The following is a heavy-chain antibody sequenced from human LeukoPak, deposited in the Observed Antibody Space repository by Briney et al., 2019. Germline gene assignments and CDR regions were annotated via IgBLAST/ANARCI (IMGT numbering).Heavy chain of an antibody. V-gene: IGHV3-30*18. Sequence: PGRSLRLSCAASGFTFSSYGMHWVRQAPGKGLEWVAVISYDGSNKYYAGSVKGRFTLSRDNSKNTLYLQMNSLRAEDTAVYYCAKAPAVANLAFDIWGQGTMVTVSS. CDR3: AKAPAVANLAFDI. D-gene: IGHD5-12*01. J-gene: IGHJ3*02. CDR1: GFTFSSYG. CDR2: ISYDGSNK.